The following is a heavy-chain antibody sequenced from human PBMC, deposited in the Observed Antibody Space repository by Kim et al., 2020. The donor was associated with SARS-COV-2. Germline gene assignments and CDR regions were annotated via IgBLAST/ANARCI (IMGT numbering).Heavy chain of an antibody. J-gene: IGHJ6*02. D-gene: IGHD3-16*02. CDR2: ISWNSGSI. V-gene: IGHV3-9*01. Sequence: GGSLRLSCAASGFTFDDYAMHWVRQAPGKGLEWVSGISWNSGSIGYADSVKGRFTISRDNAKNSLYPQMNSLRAEDTALYYCAKGWMTSNNDYVWGSYRYSPLEGMDVWGQGTTVTVSS. CDR3: AKGWMTSNNDYVWGSYRYSPLEGMDV. CDR1: GFTFDDYA.